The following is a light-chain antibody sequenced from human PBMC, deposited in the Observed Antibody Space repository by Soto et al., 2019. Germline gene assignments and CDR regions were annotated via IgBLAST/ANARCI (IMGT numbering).Light chain of an antibody. CDR1: SRDIGAYNL. J-gene: IGLJ2*01. Sequence: QYALTQPASLSGSPGQSITISCSGTSRDIGAYNLVSWYQQLPGKAPKLLIYEVRSRPSGISYRFSGSKSGTTASLTISSLLPEDEADYYCSAYTSRNTLVFGGGTKVTVL. CDR3: SAYTSRNTLV. V-gene: IGLV2-14*01. CDR2: EVR.